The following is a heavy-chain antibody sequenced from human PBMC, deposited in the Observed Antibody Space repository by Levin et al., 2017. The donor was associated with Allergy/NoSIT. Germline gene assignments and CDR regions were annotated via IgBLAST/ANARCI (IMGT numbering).Heavy chain of an antibody. V-gene: IGHV3-30*18. J-gene: IGHJ3*02. CDR3: AKVRSVKWELRYAFDI. CDR1: GFTFSSYG. Sequence: GGSLRLSCAASGFTFSSYGMHWVRQAPGKGLEWVAVISYDGSNKYYADSVKGRFTISRDNSKNTLYLQMNSLRAEDTAVYYCAKVRSVKWELRYAFDIWGQGTMVTVSS. D-gene: IGHD1-26*01. CDR2: ISYDGSNK.